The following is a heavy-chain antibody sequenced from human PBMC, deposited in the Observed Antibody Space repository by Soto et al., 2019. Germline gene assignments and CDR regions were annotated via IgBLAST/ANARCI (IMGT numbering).Heavy chain of an antibody. CDR2: ISYDGSNK. Sequence: QVQLVESGGGVVQPGRSLRLSCAASGFTFSSYGMHWVRQAPGKGLEWVAVISYDGSNKYYADSVKGRFTISRDNSKKTLYLQMNSLRPEDTAVYYCAKDPNGVGRLDSFHYWGQGTLVSVSS. J-gene: IGHJ4*02. CDR3: AKDPNGVGRLDSFHY. CDR1: GFTFSSYG. V-gene: IGHV3-30*18. D-gene: IGHD2-8*01.